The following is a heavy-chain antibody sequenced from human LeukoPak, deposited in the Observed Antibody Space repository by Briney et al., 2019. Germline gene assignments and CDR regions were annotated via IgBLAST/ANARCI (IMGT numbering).Heavy chain of an antibody. Sequence: GGPLRLSCAASGFTFSSYSMNWVRQAPGKGLEWVAYFAGSDTTKYYADSVRGRFTISRDNAKNSLYLQMNSLRAEDTALYYCTTLGYHLDSWGQGTLVTVSS. CDR1: GFTFSSYS. CDR3: TTLGYHLDS. J-gene: IGHJ4*02. V-gene: IGHV3-48*04. CDR2: FAGSDTTK. D-gene: IGHD3-22*01.